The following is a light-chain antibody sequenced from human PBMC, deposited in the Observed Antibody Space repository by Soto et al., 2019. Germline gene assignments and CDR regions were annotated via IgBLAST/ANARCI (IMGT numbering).Light chain of an antibody. CDR1: QSGSSN. Sequence: ILMTQSPAALSVCPGERANLTCSASQSGSSNLAWYQQKPGQAPRLLIYGASTRATGIPARFSGSGSGTEFTLTISSLQSEDFAVYYCQQYNIWPWTFGQGTKVDIK. J-gene: IGKJ1*01. CDR2: GAS. CDR3: QQYNIWPWT. V-gene: IGKV3-15*01.